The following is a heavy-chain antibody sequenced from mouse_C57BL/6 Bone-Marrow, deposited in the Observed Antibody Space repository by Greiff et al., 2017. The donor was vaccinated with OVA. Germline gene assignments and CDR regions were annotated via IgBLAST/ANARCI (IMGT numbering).Heavy chain of an antibody. CDR2: IDPSDSYT. CDR1: GYTFTSYW. D-gene: IGHD1-1*01. Sequence: QVQLQQSGAELVRPGTSVKLSCKASGYTFTSYWMHWVKQRPGQGLEWIGVIDPSDSYTNYNQKFKGKATLTVDTSSSTAYMQLSSLTSEDSAVYYCARRVITTVEGWYFDVWGTGTTVTVSS. V-gene: IGHV1-59*01. CDR3: ARRVITTVEGWYFDV. J-gene: IGHJ1*03.